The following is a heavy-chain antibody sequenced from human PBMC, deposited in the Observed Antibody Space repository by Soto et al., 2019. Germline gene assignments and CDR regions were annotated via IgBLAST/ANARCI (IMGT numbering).Heavy chain of an antibody. V-gene: IGHV1-18*01. Sequence: ASVKVSCKASGYTFTSFGVTWVRQAPGQGLEWMGWISASNGNTNYAWRFQGRVTMTTDPSTATAYMELRSLRSDDTAIYYCARARCSSASCYKSTWFEPCGQGTLVTVS. CDR2: ISASNGNT. J-gene: IGHJ5*02. D-gene: IGHD2-2*02. CDR1: GYTFTSFG. CDR3: ARARCSSASCYKSTWFEP.